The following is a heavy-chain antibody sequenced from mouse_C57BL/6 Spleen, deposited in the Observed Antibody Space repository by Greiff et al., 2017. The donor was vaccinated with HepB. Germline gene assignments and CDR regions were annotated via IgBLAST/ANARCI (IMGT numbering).Heavy chain of an antibody. Sequence: VQLQQSGPELVKPGASVKIPCKASGYTFTDYNMAWVKQSHGKSLEWIGDINPNNGGTIYNQKFKGKATLTVDKSSSTAYMELRSLTSEDTAVYYCARNYDYIYAMDYWGQGTSVTVSS. CDR2: INPNNGGT. V-gene: IGHV1-18*01. D-gene: IGHD2-4*01. CDR3: ARNYDYIYAMDY. CDR1: GYTFTDYN. J-gene: IGHJ4*01.